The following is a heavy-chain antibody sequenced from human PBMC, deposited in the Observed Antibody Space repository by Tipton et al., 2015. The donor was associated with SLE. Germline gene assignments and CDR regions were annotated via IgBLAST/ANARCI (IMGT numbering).Heavy chain of an antibody. CDR2: IFYTGRT. Sequence: TLSLTCTVSGGSISSRTYYWGWVRQPPGKGLEWIGSIFYTGRTYPNPSLRSRVTISIDTSGTQFSLKVKSVTAADTTDYYCARDYMDYRIFDYWGQLTLVSVSS. D-gene: IGHD4-11*01. V-gene: IGHV4-39*07. CDR1: GGSISSRTYY. J-gene: IGHJ4*02. CDR3: ARDYMDYRIFDY.